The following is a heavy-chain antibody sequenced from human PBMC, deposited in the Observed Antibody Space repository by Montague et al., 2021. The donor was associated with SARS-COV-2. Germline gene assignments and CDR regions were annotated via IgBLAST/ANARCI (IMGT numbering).Heavy chain of an antibody. D-gene: IGHD3-22*01. V-gene: IGHV4-39*07. Sequence: SETLSLTCTVSGGSISSSSYYWGWIRQPPGKGLEWIGSIYYSGSTYYNPSLKSRVTISVDTSKNQCSLKLSSVTAADTAVYYCAGEGGWLSRGSYYFDYWGQGALVTVSS. CDR1: GGSISSSSYY. CDR3: AGEGGWLSRGSYYFDY. CDR2: IYYSGST. J-gene: IGHJ4*02.